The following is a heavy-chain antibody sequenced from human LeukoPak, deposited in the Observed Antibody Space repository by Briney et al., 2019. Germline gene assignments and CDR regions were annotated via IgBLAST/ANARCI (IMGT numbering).Heavy chain of an antibody. CDR1: GFTFSSYW. CDR2: IKDDGSEK. CDR3: ERRLSGSYYAYFDC. Sequence: GGSLRLSCAASGFTFSSYWMSWVRQAPGKGLEWVANIKDDGSEKYYVDSMKGRFTISRDNAKNSLYLQMNSLSAEDTAVYYCERRLSGSYYAYFDCWGQGTLVTVSS. V-gene: IGHV3-7*01. D-gene: IGHD1-26*01. J-gene: IGHJ4*02.